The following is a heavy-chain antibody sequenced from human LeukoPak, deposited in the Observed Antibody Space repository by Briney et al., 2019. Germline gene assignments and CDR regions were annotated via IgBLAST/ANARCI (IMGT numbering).Heavy chain of an antibody. J-gene: IGHJ6*03. Sequence: SETLSLTCAVYGASFSAYYWSWIRQPPRKGLEWIGEINHSGSTNYNPSLKSRVTISVDTSKNQFSLKLSSVTAADTAVYYCARLIVVVPAASGDMDVWGKGTTVTVSS. CDR3: ARLIVVVPAASGDMDV. D-gene: IGHD2-2*01. V-gene: IGHV4-34*01. CDR1: GASFSAYY. CDR2: INHSGST.